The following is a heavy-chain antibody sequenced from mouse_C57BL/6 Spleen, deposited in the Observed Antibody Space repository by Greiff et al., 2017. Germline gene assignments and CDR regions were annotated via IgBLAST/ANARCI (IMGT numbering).Heavy chain of an antibody. Sequence: QVQLQQSGAELVRPGASVKMSCTASGFTFNSYTMHWVKQRPGQGLEWIGYINPSSGYTKYTSKFKDKATMTADTSSSTAYMQLSSLTSEDSAFYYCAKSDLLLDYWGQGTTLTVSA. J-gene: IGHJ2*01. CDR3: AKSDLLLDY. CDR2: INPSSGYT. CDR1: GFTFNSYT. V-gene: IGHV1-4*01. D-gene: IGHD2-10*01.